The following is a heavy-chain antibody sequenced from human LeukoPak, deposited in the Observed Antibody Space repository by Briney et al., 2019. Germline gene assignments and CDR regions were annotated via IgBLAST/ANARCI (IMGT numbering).Heavy chain of an antibody. CDR1: GFTFSSYA. CDR3: ARDLGYCTNGVCHTRFDY. Sequence: GGSLRLSCAASGFTFSSYAMSWVRQDPGRGLEWVSSITGAGSTTYYPESVKGRFTISRDNSKNTLYLQMNSLRVEDTAVYYCARDLGYCTNGVCHTRFDYWGQGTLVAVSS. D-gene: IGHD2-8*01. J-gene: IGHJ4*02. V-gene: IGHV3-23*01. CDR2: ITGAGSTT.